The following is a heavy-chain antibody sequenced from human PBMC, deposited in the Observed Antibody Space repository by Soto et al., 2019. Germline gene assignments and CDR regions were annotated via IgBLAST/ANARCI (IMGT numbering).Heavy chain of an antibody. D-gene: IGHD1-1*01. CDR3: ARDPGRELAVD. CDR1: GGSISSSSW. Sequence: QVQLQESGPGLVNPSGTLSLTCAVSGGSISSSSWWSWVRQPPGKGLEWIGDIYHTGSTNYKPSLNGRVTISVYTSKNQFSPQESSVTAADTAIYYCARDPGRELAVDWGEGTLVTVSS. V-gene: IGHV4-4*02. J-gene: IGHJ4*02. CDR2: IYHTGST.